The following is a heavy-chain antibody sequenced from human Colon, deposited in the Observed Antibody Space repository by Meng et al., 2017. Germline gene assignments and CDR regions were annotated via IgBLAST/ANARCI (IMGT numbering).Heavy chain of an antibody. V-gene: IGHV4-39*07. Sequence: QLQLQEAGPGLAKPSETLSLTCTVSGASINIGSYYWAWVRKAPGKGLEWIGSIHNSGKTYYNSSLKSRVTILVDTSKNQFSLKLTSVTAADTAVYLCARLVTTVTTGNWFDPWGQGTLVTVSS. D-gene: IGHD4-17*01. CDR3: ARLVTTVTTGNWFDP. CDR1: GASINIGSYY. J-gene: IGHJ5*02. CDR2: IHNSGKT.